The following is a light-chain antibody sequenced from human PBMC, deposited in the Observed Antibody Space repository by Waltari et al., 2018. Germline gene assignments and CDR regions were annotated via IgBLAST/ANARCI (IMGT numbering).Light chain of an antibody. V-gene: IGLV3-19*01. CDR1: SLTNYY. CDR2: GEN. J-gene: IGLJ3*02. Sequence: SSELTQDPVVSVALGQTVSITCHVDSLTNYYEAWYQRKPGQAPVLGIYGENNRPSGTPDRFSGSRSGNTSSLTITGAQAEDEADYYCNCRDTSDYHLWLFGGGTKLTVL. CDR3: NCRDTSDYHLWL.